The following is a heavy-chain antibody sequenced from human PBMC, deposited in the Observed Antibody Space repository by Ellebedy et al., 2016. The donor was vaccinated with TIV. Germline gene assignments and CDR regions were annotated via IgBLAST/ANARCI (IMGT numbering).Heavy chain of an antibody. D-gene: IGHD3-9*01. CDR1: GGSFSGYY. V-gene: IGHV4-34*01. J-gene: IGHJ3*02. CDR3: ASAYYDILTGYYPVNDAFDI. CDR2: INHSGST. Sequence: MPSETLSLTCAVYGGSFSGYYWSWIRQPPGKGLEWIGEINHSGSTNYNPSLKSRVTVSVDTSKNQFSLKLSSVTAADTAVYYCASAYYDILTGYYPVNDAFDIWGQGTMVTVSS.